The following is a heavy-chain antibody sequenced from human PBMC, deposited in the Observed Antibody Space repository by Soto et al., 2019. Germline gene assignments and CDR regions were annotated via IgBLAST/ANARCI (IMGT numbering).Heavy chain of an antibody. CDR1: GFTLSSYS. CDR2: ISSSSTYI. CDR3: AKDPLRVVANFDY. J-gene: IGHJ4*02. D-gene: IGHD2-15*01. Sequence: GGSLRLSCAASGFTLSSYSMNWVRQAPGKGLEWVSSISSSSTYIYYADSVKGRFTISRDNAKNSVYLQMNSLRAEDTAVYYCAKDPLRVVANFDYWGQGTLVTVSS. V-gene: IGHV3-21*01.